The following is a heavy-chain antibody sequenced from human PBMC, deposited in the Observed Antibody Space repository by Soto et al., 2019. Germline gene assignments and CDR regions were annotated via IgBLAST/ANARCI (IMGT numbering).Heavy chain of an antibody. V-gene: IGHV2-5*02. Sequence: QITLKESGPTLGKPTQPLTLTCTFSGFSLSTSGVGVGWIRQLPGRALQRLALNYWDDDKRYSPSLKNTLTNTKGTAKNQVDLTMTNMDPVDTGTYYCAHERLDYADDRGPQYNWFDPWGQGTLVTVSS. J-gene: IGHJ5*02. CDR3: AHERLDYADDRGPQYNWFDP. CDR2: NYWDDDK. D-gene: IGHD4-17*01. CDR1: GFSLSTSGVG.